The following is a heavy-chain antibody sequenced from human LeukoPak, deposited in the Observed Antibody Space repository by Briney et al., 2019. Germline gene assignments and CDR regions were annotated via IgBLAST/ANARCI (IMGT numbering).Heavy chain of an antibody. CDR1: GFTFSSYA. J-gene: IGHJ4*02. CDR3: ARSASDY. CDR2: ISYDGSNK. Sequence: PGGSLRLSCAASGFTFSSYAMHWVRQAPGKGLEWVAVISYDGSNKYYADSVKGRFTISRDNSKNTLYLQMNSLRAEGTAVYYCARSASDYWGQGTLVTVSS. V-gene: IGHV3-30-3*01.